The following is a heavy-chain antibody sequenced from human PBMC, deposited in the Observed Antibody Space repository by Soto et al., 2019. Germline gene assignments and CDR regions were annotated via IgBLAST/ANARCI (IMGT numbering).Heavy chain of an antibody. J-gene: IGHJ4*02. Sequence: GGSLRLSCAASGFTFSSYGVHWVRQAPGKGLEWVAVISYDGSNKYYADSVKGRFTISRDNSKNTLYLQMNSLRAEDTAVYYCAKVRGYYDSTGLLDYWGQGTLVTVSS. D-gene: IGHD3-22*01. CDR1: GFTFSSYG. CDR3: AKVRGYYDSTGLLDY. CDR2: ISYDGSNK. V-gene: IGHV3-30*18.